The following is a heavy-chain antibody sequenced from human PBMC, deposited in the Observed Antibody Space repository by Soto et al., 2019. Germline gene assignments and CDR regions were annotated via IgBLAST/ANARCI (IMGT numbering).Heavy chain of an antibody. CDR2: TKNIGNNYAT. V-gene: IGHV3-72*01. Sequence: EVQVVESGGGLIQPGGSLRLSCAASGFTISDHFIDWVRQAPGKGLEWVGRTKNIGNNYATEYAASAKGRFTISRDDSRISLCLYMNRLHSEDTAVYCCARGGNEYPYWGQGTLVTVSS. CDR3: ARGGNEYPY. CDR1: GFTISDHF. J-gene: IGHJ4*02. D-gene: IGHD5-12*01.